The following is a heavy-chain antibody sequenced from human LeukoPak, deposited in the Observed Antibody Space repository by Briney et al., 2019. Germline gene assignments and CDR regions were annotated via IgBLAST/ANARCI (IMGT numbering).Heavy chain of an antibody. D-gene: IGHD1-7*01. J-gene: IGHJ4*02. CDR3: AASRITGTTNL. V-gene: IGHV3-23*01. CDR1: GFAFGGFA. CDR2: ISRSGGDT. Sequence: GGSLRLSCAGSGFAFGGFAMTWLRQAPGKGLEWVSAISRSGGDTNYADSVKGRFTISRDNSKNTLYLQMNSLRAEDTAVYYCAASRITGTTNLWGQGTLVTVSS.